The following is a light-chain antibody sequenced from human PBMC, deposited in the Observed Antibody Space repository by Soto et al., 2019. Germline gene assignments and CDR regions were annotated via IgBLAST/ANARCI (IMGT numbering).Light chain of an antibody. CDR1: QDISNY. V-gene: IGKV1-33*01. CDR2: DAS. J-gene: IGKJ2*01. Sequence: DIQMTQSPSSLSASVGDRVTITCQASQDISNYLNWYQQKPGKAPKLLIYDASNLETGVPSRFSGSGSGTAFTFTISSLQPEDIATYYCQQYGNLPPRYTFGQGTKLEIK. CDR3: QQYGNLPPRYT.